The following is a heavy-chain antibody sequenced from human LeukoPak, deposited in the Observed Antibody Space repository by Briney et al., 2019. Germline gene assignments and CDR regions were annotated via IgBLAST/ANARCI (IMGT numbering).Heavy chain of an antibody. J-gene: IGHJ4*02. CDR3: ARQDYDFWSGYYDY. D-gene: IGHD3-3*01. CDR1: GGSITTSSYY. V-gene: IGHV4-39*01. Sequence: SETLSLTCSVSGGSITTSSYYWGWIRQPPGRGLEWIGSIYYSGTTFYNPSLKSRVTISVDTSKNQFSMKLTSVTAADTAVYFCARQDYDFWSGYYDYWGQGTLVTVSS. CDR2: IYYSGTT.